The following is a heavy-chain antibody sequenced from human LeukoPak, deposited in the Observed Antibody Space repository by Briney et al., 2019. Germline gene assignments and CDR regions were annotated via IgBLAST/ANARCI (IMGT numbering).Heavy chain of an antibody. CDR1: GGSISSSNW. J-gene: IGHJ4*02. Sequence: SETLSLTCAVSGGSISSSNWWSWVRQPPGKGLEWIGEIYHSGSTNYNPSLKSRVTISVDKSKNQFSLKLSSVTAADTAVYYCARDNCSSTSCPFDYWGQGTLVTVSS. D-gene: IGHD2-2*01. CDR2: IYHSGST. CDR3: ARDNCSSTSCPFDY. V-gene: IGHV4-4*02.